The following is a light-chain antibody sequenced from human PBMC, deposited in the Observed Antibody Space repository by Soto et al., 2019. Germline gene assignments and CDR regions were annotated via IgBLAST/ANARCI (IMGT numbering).Light chain of an antibody. CDR1: QSISTW. CDR2: KAS. Sequence: DIQMTQSPSTLSASVGDRVTITCRASQSISTWLAWYQQKPGKAPKLLIYKASSLRNRVPSRFSGSGSGTEFTLTIYSLQPDDFASYYCQQYNGYPHTFGQGTKLEIK. V-gene: IGKV1-5*03. J-gene: IGKJ2*01. CDR3: QQYNGYPHT.